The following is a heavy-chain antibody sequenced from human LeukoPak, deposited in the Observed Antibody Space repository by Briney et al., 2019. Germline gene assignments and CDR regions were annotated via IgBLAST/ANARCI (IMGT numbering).Heavy chain of an antibody. CDR3: ARRPFGADY. CDR1: EFTFSRHW. D-gene: IGHD3-10*01. CDR2: IKEDEGEK. Sequence: GGSLRLPCAASEFTFSRHWMSWVRQAPGKGLEWVANIKEDEGEKYYVDSVKGRFTISRDNAKNSVYLQMNSLRVEDTAVYYCARRPFGADYWGQGTLVTVSS. J-gene: IGHJ4*02. V-gene: IGHV3-7*01.